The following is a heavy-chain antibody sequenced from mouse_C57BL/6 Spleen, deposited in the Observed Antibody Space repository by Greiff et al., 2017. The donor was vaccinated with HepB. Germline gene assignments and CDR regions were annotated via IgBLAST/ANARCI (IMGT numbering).Heavy chain of an antibody. V-gene: IGHV5-16*01. J-gene: IGHJ2*01. CDR2: INYDGSST. CDR3: ARRRDGNYYFDY. CDR1: GFTFSDYY. Sequence: EVKVVESEGGLVQPGSSMKLSCTASGFTFSDYYMAWVRQVPEKGLEWVANINYDGSSTYYLDSLKSRFIISRDNAKNILYLQMSSLKSEDTATYYCARRRDGNYYFDYWGQGTTLTVSS. D-gene: IGHD2-1*01.